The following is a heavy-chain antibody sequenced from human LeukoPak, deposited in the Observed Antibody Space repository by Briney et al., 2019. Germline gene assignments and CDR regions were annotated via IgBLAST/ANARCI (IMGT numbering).Heavy chain of an antibody. Sequence: ASVKVSCKASGYTFTSYGISWVRQAPGQGLEWMGWISAYNGNTNYAQKFQGRVTMTRDMSTSTVYMELSSLRSEDTAVYYCARSRPGDSYGFSDYWGQGTLVTVSS. CDR3: ARSRPGDSYGFSDY. V-gene: IGHV1-18*01. CDR2: ISAYNGNT. J-gene: IGHJ4*02. CDR1: GYTFTSYG. D-gene: IGHD5-18*01.